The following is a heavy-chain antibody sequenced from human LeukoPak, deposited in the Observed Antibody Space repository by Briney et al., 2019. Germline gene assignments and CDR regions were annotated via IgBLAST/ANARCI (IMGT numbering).Heavy chain of an antibody. Sequence: GGSLRLSCAASGFTFSSYAMHWVRQAPGKGLEWVAVISYDGSNKYYADSVKGRFTISRDNSKNTLYLQMNSLRAEDTAVYYCARDRVVVVQLIEGRYYYYYMDVWGKGTTVTVSS. CDR2: ISYDGSNK. V-gene: IGHV3-30-3*01. D-gene: IGHD2-2*01. J-gene: IGHJ6*03. CDR3: ARDRVVVVQLIEGRYYYYYMDV. CDR1: GFTFSSYA.